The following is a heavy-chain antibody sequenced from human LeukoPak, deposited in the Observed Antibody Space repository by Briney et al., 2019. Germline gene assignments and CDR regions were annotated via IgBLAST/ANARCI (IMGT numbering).Heavy chain of an antibody. V-gene: IGHV4-39*01. D-gene: IGHD1-26*01. CDR3: ARHVKFDRSPLGY. CDR2: IYYSGST. CDR1: GGSISSYY. Sequence: SETLSLTCTVSGGSISSYYWGWIRQPPGKGLEWIGSIYYSGSTYYNPSLKSRVTISVDTSKNQFSLKLSSVTAADTAVYYCARHVKFDRSPLGYWGQGTLVTVSS. J-gene: IGHJ4*02.